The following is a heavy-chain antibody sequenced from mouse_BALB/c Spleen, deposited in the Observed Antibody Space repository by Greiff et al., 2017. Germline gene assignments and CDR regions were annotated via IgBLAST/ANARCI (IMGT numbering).Heavy chain of an antibody. CDR2: INPCNGRT. CDR3: ARDYYGSRWYLDV. CDR1: GYTFTSYW. D-gene: IGHD1-1*01. V-gene: IGHV1S81*02. J-gene: IGHJ1*01. Sequence: QVQLQQPGAELVKPGASVKLSCKASGYTFTSYWMHWVKQRPGQGLEWIGEINPCNGRTNYNEKFKRKATLTVDKSSSTAYMQLSSLTSEDSAVYYCARDYYGSRWYLDVWGAGTTVTVSS.